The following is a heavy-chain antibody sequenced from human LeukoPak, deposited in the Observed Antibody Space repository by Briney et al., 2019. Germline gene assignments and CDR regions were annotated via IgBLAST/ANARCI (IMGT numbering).Heavy chain of an antibody. CDR2: IKQDGSEK. CDR1: GFTFSSYW. D-gene: IGHD2-2*01. V-gene: IGHV3-7*04. CDR3: ARGRYCSSTSCRFDY. Sequence: GGSLRLSCAASGFTFSSYWMSWVRQAPGKGLEWVANIKQDGSEKYYVDSVKGRFTISRDNAKNSLYLQMNSLRAEDTAEYYCARGRYCSSTSCRFDYWGQGTLVTVSS. J-gene: IGHJ4*02.